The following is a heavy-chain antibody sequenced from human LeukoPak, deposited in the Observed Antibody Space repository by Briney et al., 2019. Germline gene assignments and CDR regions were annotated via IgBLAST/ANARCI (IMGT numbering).Heavy chain of an antibody. CDR2: IYSGGSI. J-gene: IGHJ4*02. CDR3: ARVAYSYGLLDY. V-gene: IGHV3-53*01. CDR1: GFTVSSNH. Sequence: GGSLRLFCAASGFTVSSNHMTWVRQAPGKGLEWVSVIYSGGSIYYADSVKGRFTISRDTSKNTLYLQMNTLRAEDTAVYYCARVAYSYGLLDYWGQGTLVTVSS. D-gene: IGHD2-15*01.